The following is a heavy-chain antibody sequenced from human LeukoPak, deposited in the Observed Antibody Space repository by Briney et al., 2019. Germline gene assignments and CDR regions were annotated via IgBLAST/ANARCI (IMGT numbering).Heavy chain of an antibody. D-gene: IGHD3-10*01. CDR2: IWYDGSHT. CDR1: GFTFSNYG. V-gene: IGHV3-33*03. J-gene: IGHJ4*02. Sequence: GGSLRLSCAASGFTFSNYGLHWVRQAPGKGLQWVAIIWYDGSHTYYADSVKGRFTISRDNSKNTLYLQMNSLRAEDTAVYYCATNNYFGSGSDFDYWGQGTLVTVSS. CDR3: ATNNYFGSGSDFDY.